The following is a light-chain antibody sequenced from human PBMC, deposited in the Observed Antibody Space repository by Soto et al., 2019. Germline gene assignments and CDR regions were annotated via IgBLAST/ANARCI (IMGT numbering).Light chain of an antibody. CDR2: EGS. CDR1: SSDVGSYNL. J-gene: IGLJ1*01. Sequence: QSALTQPASVSGSPGQSITISCTGTSSDVGSYNLVSWYQQHPGKAPKLMIYEGSKRPSGVSNCFSGSKSGNTASLTISGLQAEDEADYYCCSYAGSSTVYVFGTGTKVTVL. V-gene: IGLV2-23*01. CDR3: CSYAGSSTVYV.